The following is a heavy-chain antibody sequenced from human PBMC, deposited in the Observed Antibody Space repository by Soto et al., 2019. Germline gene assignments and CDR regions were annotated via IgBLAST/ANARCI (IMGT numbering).Heavy chain of an antibody. J-gene: IGHJ4*02. Sequence: PGGSLRLSCAASGFTFSSYWMHWVRQAPGKGLVWVSRISSDGISTYYADSVKGRFTISRDNAKNTLYLQMNSLRAEDTAVYYCARVQYSSAHLIDYWGRGTLVTVSS. CDR2: ISSDGIST. V-gene: IGHV3-74*01. CDR3: ARVQYSSAHLIDY. D-gene: IGHD6-25*01. CDR1: GFTFSSYW.